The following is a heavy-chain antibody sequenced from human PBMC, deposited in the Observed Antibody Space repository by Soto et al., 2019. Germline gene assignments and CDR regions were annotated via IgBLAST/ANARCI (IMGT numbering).Heavy chain of an antibody. D-gene: IGHD1-26*01. CDR1: GFIFSRYS. CDR3: ARGSAFIGLDY. Sequence: SLRLSCAVSGFIFSRYSMNWVRQAPGKGLEWVSSIGTSGSYIYDTDSVKGRFTISRDNTKDSLYLQMNSLRAEDTAIYYCARGSAFIGLDYWGQGTPVTVYS. J-gene: IGHJ4*02. V-gene: IGHV3-21*01. CDR2: IGTSGSYI.